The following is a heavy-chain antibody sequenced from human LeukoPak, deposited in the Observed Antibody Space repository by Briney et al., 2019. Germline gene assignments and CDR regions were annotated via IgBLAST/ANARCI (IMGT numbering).Heavy chain of an antibody. J-gene: IGHJ6*02. CDR2: IYYSGST. CDR1: GGSVSSGSYY. V-gene: IGHV4-61*01. Sequence: SETLSLTCTVSGGSVSSGSYYWSWIRQPPGKGLEWIVYIYYSGSTNYNPSLKSRVTISVDTSKNQFSLKLSSVTAADTAVYYCARDRSPEYSSGWYEYYYGMDVWGQGTTVTVSS. CDR3: ARDRSPEYSSGWYEYYYGMDV. D-gene: IGHD6-19*01.